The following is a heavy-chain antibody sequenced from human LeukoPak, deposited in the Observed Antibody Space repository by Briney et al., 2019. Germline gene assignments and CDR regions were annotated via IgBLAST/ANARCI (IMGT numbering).Heavy chain of an antibody. J-gene: IGHJ4*02. CDR2: ISAYNGNT. D-gene: IGHD6-13*01. Sequence: ASVKVSCKASGYTFTSYGISWVRQAPGQGLEWMGWISAYNGNTNYARKLQGRVTMTTDTSTSTAYMELRSLRSDDTAVYYCARDNSAAGATSRGDPHGYWGQGTLVTVSS. V-gene: IGHV1-18*01. CDR3: ARDNSAAGATSRGDPHGY. CDR1: GYTFTSYG.